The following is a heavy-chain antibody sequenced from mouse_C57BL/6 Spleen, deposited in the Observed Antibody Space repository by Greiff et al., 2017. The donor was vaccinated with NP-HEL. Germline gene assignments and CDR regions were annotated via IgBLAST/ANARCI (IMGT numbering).Heavy chain of an antibody. CDR3: ARDRGDEGYFGV. J-gene: IGHJ1*03. CDR1: GFTFSSYA. CDR2: ISDGGSYT. V-gene: IGHV5-4*01. Sequence: DVKLVESGGGLVKPGGSLKLSCAASGFTFSSYAMSWVRQTPEKRLEWVATISDGGSYTYYPDNVKGRFTISRDNAKNNLYLQMSHLKSEDTAMYYCARDRGDEGYFGVWGTGTTVTVSS. D-gene: IGHD3-3*01.